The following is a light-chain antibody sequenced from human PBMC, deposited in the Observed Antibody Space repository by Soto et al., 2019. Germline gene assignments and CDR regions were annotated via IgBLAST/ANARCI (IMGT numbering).Light chain of an antibody. Sequence: DIQMTQSPSTLSASIGDRVTITCRASQTVYTWLAWYQQKPGTAPKLLIYEASTLHSVDPSRFTGSGSGTEFTLVISRLQPDVCATYYCQQYSSYSPYTFGQGTKVEI. V-gene: IGKV1-5*03. CDR1: QTVYTW. CDR2: EAS. CDR3: QQYSSYSPYT. J-gene: IGKJ2*01.